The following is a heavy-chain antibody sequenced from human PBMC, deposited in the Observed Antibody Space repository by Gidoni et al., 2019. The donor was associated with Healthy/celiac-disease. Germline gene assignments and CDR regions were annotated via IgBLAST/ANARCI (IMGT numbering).Heavy chain of an antibody. J-gene: IGHJ6*02. Sequence: QVQLQQWGAGLLKPSQTLSLTSAVYGGSFGRYYWSWIRQPPGKGLEWFGEINHSRSTNYHQPLKSRVTISVDTSKNQFSLKLSSVTAADTAVYYCARGQAYYDFWSGYPTSYYYGMDVWGQGTTVTVSS. CDR3: ARGQAYYDFWSGYPTSYYYGMDV. CDR1: GGSFGRYY. CDR2: INHSRST. V-gene: IGHV4-34*01. D-gene: IGHD3-3*01.